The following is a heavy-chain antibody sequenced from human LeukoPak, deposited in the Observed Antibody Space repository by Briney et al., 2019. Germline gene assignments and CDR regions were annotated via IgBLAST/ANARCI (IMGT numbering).Heavy chain of an antibody. Sequence: ASVKVSCKASGYTFTGYYMHWVRQAPGQGLELMGWINPNSGGTNYAQKFQGRVTMTRDSSISTAYMELSRLRSDDTAVYYCARDEGIVVVTSWVYWGQGTLVTVSS. CDR1: GYTFTGYY. CDR2: INPNSGGT. V-gene: IGHV1-2*02. J-gene: IGHJ4*02. D-gene: IGHD3-22*01. CDR3: ARDEGIVVVTSWVY.